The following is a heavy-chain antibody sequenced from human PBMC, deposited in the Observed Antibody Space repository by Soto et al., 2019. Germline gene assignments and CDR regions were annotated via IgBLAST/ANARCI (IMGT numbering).Heavy chain of an antibody. J-gene: IGHJ4*02. CDR2: IYYSGST. CDR1: GGSISSGGYY. Sequence: QVQLQESGPGLVKPSQTLSLTCTVSGGSISSGGYYWSWIRQHPGKGLEWIGYIYYSGSTYYNPSLKSRVTISVDTSKNQFSLKLSAVTAADRAVYYCARVRYCSSTSCRWVDYWGQGTLVTVSS. D-gene: IGHD2-2*01. V-gene: IGHV4-31*03. CDR3: ARVRYCSSTSCRWVDY.